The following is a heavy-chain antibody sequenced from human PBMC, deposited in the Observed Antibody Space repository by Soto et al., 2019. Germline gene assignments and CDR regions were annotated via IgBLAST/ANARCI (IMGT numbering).Heavy chain of an antibody. CDR2: ISYDGSNK. Sequence: GGSLRLSCAASGFTFSSYAMHWVRQAPGKGLEWVAVISYDGSNKYYADSVKGRFTISRDNSKNTLYLQMNSLRAEDTAVYYRARDLMTTSYWGQGTLVTVSS. V-gene: IGHV3-30-3*01. CDR3: ARDLMTTSY. D-gene: IGHD4-17*01. CDR1: GFTFSSYA. J-gene: IGHJ4*02.